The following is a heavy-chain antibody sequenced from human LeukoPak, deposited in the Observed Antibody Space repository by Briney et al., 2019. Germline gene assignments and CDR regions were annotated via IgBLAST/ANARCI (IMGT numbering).Heavy chain of an antibody. CDR1: GFTFSSYA. V-gene: IGHV3-23*01. CDR3: AKDDCSSTSCSPERGMDV. Sequence: PGGSLRLSCAASGFTFSSYAMSWVRQAPGKGLEWVSAISGSGGSTYYADSVKGRFTISRDNSKNTLYLQMNSLRAEDTAVYYCAKDDCSSTSCSPERGMDVWGQGTTVTVSS. J-gene: IGHJ6*02. CDR2: ISGSGGST. D-gene: IGHD2-2*01.